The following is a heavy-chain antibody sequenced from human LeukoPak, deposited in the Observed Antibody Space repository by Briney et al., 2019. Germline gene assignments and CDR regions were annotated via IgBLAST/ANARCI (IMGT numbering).Heavy chain of an antibody. Sequence: PGGSLRLSCAASGFTFSSYEVNWVRQAPGKGLEWVSYISSSGSTIYYADSVKGRFTISRDNAKNSLYLQMNSLRAEDTAVYYCAREFDWLDYWGQGTLVTVSS. D-gene: IGHD3-9*01. CDR1: GFTFSSYE. J-gene: IGHJ4*02. CDR2: ISSSGSTI. V-gene: IGHV3-48*03. CDR3: AREFDWLDY.